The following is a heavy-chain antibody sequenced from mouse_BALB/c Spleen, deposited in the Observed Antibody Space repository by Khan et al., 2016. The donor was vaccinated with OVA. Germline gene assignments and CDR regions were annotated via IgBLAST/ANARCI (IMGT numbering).Heavy chain of an antibody. Sequence: EVKLVESGPGLVKPSQSLSLTCTVTGYSITSDYAWNWIRQFPGNKLEWMGYISYSGSTSYNPSLKSRISITRDTSKNQFFLQLNSVTTEDTATYYCARAVYFDYWGQGTTLTVSS. CDR2: ISYSGST. J-gene: IGHJ2*01. V-gene: IGHV3-2*02. CDR1: GYSITSDYA. CDR3: ARAVYFDY.